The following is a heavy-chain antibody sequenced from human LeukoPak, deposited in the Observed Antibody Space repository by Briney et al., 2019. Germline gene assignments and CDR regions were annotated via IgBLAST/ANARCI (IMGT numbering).Heavy chain of an antibody. CDR3: ARDPVEISYDY. Sequence: GSLRLSCAASGFTFSDYYMSWIRQAPGKGLEWVSYISSSGSTMYHADSVKGRFIISRDNAKNSLYLQMNSLRAEDTAVYYCARDPVEISYDYWGQGTLVTVSS. J-gene: IGHJ4*02. D-gene: IGHD5-24*01. CDR2: ISSSGSTM. CDR1: GFTFSDYY. V-gene: IGHV3-11*04.